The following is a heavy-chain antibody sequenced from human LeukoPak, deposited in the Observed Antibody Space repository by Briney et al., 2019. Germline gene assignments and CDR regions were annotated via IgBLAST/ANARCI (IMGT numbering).Heavy chain of an antibody. V-gene: IGHV3-23*01. D-gene: IGHD3-22*01. CDR2: ISGSGGST. Sequence: GGSLRLSCAASGFTFSSYAMSWVRQPPGKGLEWVSAISGSGGSTYYADSVKGRCTISRDNSKNTLYLQMDSLRAEDTAVYYCAKDDDSSGYYTVSYFDYWGQGTLVTVSS. CDR1: GFTFSSYA. CDR3: AKDDDSSGYYTVSYFDY. J-gene: IGHJ4*02.